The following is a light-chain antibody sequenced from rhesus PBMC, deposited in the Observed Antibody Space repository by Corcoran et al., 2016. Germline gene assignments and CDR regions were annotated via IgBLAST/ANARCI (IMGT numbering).Light chain of an antibody. CDR1: QAISIW. Sequence: EIQMTQSPSSLSASVGDRSPITCSATQAISIWLAWYQQKQGKAPKLLIYQASTLQTGVPSRFSGSGSGTEFTLTISSLQPEDFASYYCQQHDSAPRTFGQGTKVEIK. J-gene: IGKJ1*01. V-gene: IGKV1-21*01. CDR3: QQHDSAPRT. CDR2: QAS.